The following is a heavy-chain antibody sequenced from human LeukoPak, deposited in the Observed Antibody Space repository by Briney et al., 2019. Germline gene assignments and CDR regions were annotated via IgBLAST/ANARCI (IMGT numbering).Heavy chain of an antibody. CDR2: ISSSSTI. CDR1: GFTFSSSS. Sequence: GGSLRLSCAASGFTFSSSSMNWVRQAPGKGLEWVSYISSSSTIHYAESVKGRFTISRDNAKNSLYLQMNSLRDEDTAVYHCAREMAHYFDSSGYSFWGQGTLVTVSS. CDR3: AREMAHYFDSSGYSF. D-gene: IGHD3-22*01. J-gene: IGHJ4*02. V-gene: IGHV3-48*02.